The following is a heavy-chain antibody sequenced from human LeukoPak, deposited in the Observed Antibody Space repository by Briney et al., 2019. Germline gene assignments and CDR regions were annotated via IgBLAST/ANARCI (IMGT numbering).Heavy chain of an antibody. J-gene: IGHJ4*02. V-gene: IGHV3-7*01. CDR1: GFTFSSYW. CDR2: IKQDGSEK. Sequence: GGSLRLSCVASGFTFSSYWMTWVRQAPGKGLEWVANIKQDGSEKYYVDSVKGRFTISRDNAKNSLYLQMNSLRAEDTAVYHCARDGVVVVVAATAFDYWGQGTLVTVSS. CDR3: ARDGVVVVVAATAFDY. D-gene: IGHD2-15*01.